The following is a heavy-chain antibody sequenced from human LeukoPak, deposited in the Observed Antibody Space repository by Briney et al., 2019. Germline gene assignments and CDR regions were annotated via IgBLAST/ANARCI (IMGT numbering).Heavy chain of an antibody. CDR3: ARGVRFSALDH. J-gene: IGHJ5*02. CDR2: IYHSGST. CDR1: GGSISSGGYY. D-gene: IGHD3-3*01. V-gene: IGHV4-31*03. Sequence: SQTLSLTCTVSGGSISSGGYYWSWIRQHPGEGLEWIGYIYHSGSTYYNPSLKSRVTISVDTSKNQFSLKLSSVTAADTAVYYCARGVRFSALDHWGQGTLVTVSS.